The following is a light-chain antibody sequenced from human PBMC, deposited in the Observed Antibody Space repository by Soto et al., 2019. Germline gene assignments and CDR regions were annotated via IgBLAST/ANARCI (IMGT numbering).Light chain of an antibody. J-gene: IGKJ3*01. CDR3: QQLNSYPL. Sequence: DIQLTQSPSFLSASVGDRVIITCRASQGISSYLAWYQQKPGKAPKLLIYAASTLQSGVPSRFSGSGSGTEFSLTISSLQPEDFATDYCQQLNSYPLFGPGTKVDIK. CDR1: QGISSY. V-gene: IGKV1-9*01. CDR2: AAS.